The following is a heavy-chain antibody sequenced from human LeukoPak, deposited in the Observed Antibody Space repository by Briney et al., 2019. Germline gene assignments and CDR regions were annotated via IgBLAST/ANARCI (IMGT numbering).Heavy chain of an antibody. CDR1: GFTFSNAW. J-gene: IGHJ4*02. CDR2: IKSKTDGGAT. Sequence: GGSLRLSCAASGFTFSNAWMSWVRQAPGKGLEWVGRIKSKTDGGATDYAAPVKGRFTISRDDSKNTLYLQMNSLKTEDTAVYYCTTGADIVVVPAASDYWGQGTLVTVSS. CDR3: TTGADIVVVPAASDY. V-gene: IGHV3-15*01. D-gene: IGHD2-2*01.